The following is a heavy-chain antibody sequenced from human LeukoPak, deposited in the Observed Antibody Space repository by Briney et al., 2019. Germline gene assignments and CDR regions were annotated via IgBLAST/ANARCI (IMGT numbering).Heavy chain of an antibody. Sequence: SETLSLTCTVSGGSVSSSVYYWGWIRQPPGKGLEWIGSISYSGSTYYNPSLNSRVTISVDTSKNQVSLKLSSVTAADTAVYYCARVGGIVVLPTAVRGYFHHWGQGTLVTVSS. D-gene: IGHD2-2*01. J-gene: IGHJ1*01. CDR3: ARVGGIVVLPTAVRGYFHH. V-gene: IGHV4-39*01. CDR1: GGSVSSSVYY. CDR2: ISYSGST.